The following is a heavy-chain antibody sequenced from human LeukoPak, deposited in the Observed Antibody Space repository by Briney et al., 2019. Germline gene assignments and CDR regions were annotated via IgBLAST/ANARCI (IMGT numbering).Heavy chain of an antibody. V-gene: IGHV3-9*01. J-gene: IGHJ4*02. D-gene: IGHD6-19*01. CDR1: GFTFDEYA. Sequence: GRSLRLSCAASGFTFDEYAMHRVRQAPGKGLEWVSGASWNSNNIVYADSVKGRFTISRDNAKNSLYLQMNSLRVEDTALYYCAKDIGEEQWRGIDLWGQGTLVTVSS. CDR2: ASWNSNNI. CDR3: AKDIGEEQWRGIDL.